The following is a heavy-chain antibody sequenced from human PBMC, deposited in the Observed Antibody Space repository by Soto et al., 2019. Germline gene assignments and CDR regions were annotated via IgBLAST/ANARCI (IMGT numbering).Heavy chain of an antibody. CDR1: GFTFSSYA. D-gene: IGHD6-13*01. V-gene: IGHV3-30-3*01. CDR3: ARDSIAAAGSYYYYYYGMDV. CDR2: ISYDGSNK. J-gene: IGHJ6*02. Sequence: PGGSLRLSCAASGFTFSSYATHWVRQAPGKGLEWVAVISYDGSNKYYADSVKGRFTISRDNSKNTLYLQMNSLRAEDTAVYYCARDSIAAAGSYYYYYYGMDVWGQGTTVTVSS.